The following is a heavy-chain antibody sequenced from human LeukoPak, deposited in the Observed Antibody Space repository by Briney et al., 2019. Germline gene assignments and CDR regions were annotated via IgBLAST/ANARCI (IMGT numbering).Heavy chain of an antibody. Sequence: GGSLRLSCAASGFTFSDYYMNWIRQAPGKGLEWVSYIIISAGTIYYADPVKGRFTISRDNAKNTRYLQMNSLRAEDTAVYYCARTYFYRSGTNYYIYDWGQGTLVTVSS. CDR2: IIISAGTI. CDR1: GFTFSDYY. J-gene: IGHJ4*02. V-gene: IGHV3-11*01. D-gene: IGHD3-10*01. CDR3: ARTYFYRSGTNYYIYD.